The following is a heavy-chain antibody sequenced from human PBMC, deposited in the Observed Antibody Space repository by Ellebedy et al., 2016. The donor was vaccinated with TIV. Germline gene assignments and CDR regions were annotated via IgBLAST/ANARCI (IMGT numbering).Heavy chain of an antibody. CDR1: GFSVSSNY. Sequence: GESLKISCAASGFSVSSNYMSWVRQAPGKGLEWVSSISGSRRHIYYADSVKGRFTISTDNANNSLYLQMSGLRADDTAVYYCARGGAGLTAEKFYSDSWGQGTLVTVSS. J-gene: IGHJ4*02. D-gene: IGHD4/OR15-4a*01. CDR3: ARGGAGLTAEKFYSDS. CDR2: ISGSRRHI. V-gene: IGHV3-21*03.